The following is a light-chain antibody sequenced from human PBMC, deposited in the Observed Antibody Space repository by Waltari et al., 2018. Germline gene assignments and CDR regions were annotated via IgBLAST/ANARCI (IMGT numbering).Light chain of an antibody. Sequence: IVLTQSPGTLSLSPGARATLSCRASQSVRRSLAWYQQKPGQAPKLLIYGASTRATGIPDRFAGSGSGTDFSITISSLEPEDFAIYFCQHYVRLPATFGQGTKVEIK. CDR2: GAS. CDR3: QHYVRLPAT. J-gene: IGKJ1*01. CDR1: QSVRRS. V-gene: IGKV3-20*01.